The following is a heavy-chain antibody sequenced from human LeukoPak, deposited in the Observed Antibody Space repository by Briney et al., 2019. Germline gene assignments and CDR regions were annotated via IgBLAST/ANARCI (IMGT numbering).Heavy chain of an antibody. CDR3: ARGYAFDY. CDR2: ISPLFGSA. CDR1: GGTFSRYT. D-gene: IGHD3-16*01. Sequence: SVKVSCKASGGTFSRYTLNWVRQAPGQGLEWMGGISPLFGSAKYAQKFQGRVTITADESTGTAYMELRSLRSEDTAVYYCARGYAFDYWGQGTLVTVSS. V-gene: IGHV1-69*13. J-gene: IGHJ4*02.